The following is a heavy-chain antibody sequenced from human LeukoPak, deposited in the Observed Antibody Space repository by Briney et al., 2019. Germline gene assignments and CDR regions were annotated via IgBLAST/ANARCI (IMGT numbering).Heavy chain of an antibody. D-gene: IGHD6-13*01. CDR2: IYYSGST. Sequence: SETLSLTCTVSGGSISSYYWSWIRQPPGKGLEWIGHIYYSGSTNYNPSLKSRVTISVDTSKNQFSLKLSSVTAADTAVYYCARLRNSHSSSWYENSFDYWGQGTLVTVSS. CDR3: ARLRNSHSSSWYENSFDY. V-gene: IGHV4-59*08. CDR1: GGSISSYY. J-gene: IGHJ4*02.